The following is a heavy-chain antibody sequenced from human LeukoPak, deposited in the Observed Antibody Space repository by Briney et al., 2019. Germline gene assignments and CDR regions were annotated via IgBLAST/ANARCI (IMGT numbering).Heavy chain of an antibody. V-gene: IGHV1-2*02. D-gene: IGHD1-7*01. Sequence: GASVKVSCKASGYTFIDYFIHWMRQTPGQGLEWLGWINPNSGVTRYAQKSQDRVTMTRDTAAYMELSSLKSDDTAVYYCVRAVSGTLGGAFDIRGQGTAVTVSS. CDR2: INPNSGVT. CDR1: GYTFIDYF. J-gene: IGHJ3*02. CDR3: VRAVSGTLGGAFDI.